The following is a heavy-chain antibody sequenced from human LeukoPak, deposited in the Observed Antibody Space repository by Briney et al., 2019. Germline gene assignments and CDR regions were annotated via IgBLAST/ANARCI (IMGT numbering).Heavy chain of an antibody. J-gene: IGHJ4*02. CDR3: AKDFYWAFDY. V-gene: IGHV3-30*02. CDR1: GFTFSHYG. CDR2: IRYDESDK. D-gene: IGHD2-8*02. Sequence: GGSLRLFCATSGFTFSHYGMHWVRQAPGRGLDWVAHIRYDESDKYYADSVKGRFTISRDISKNTVYLQMNSLRVEDTAVYYCAKDFYWAFDYWGQGTLDTVSS.